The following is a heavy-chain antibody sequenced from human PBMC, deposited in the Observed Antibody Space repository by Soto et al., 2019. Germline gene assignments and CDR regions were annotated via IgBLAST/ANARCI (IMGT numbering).Heavy chain of an antibody. V-gene: IGHV3-23*01. J-gene: IGHJ5*02. Sequence: GGSLRLSCAASGFTFSSYAMSWVRQAPGKGLEWVSAISGSGGSTYYADSVKGRFTISRDNSKNTLHLQMNSLRAEDTAVYYCAKAYDFWSGSNWFDPWGQGTLVTVSS. CDR3: AKAYDFWSGSNWFDP. D-gene: IGHD3-3*01. CDR2: ISGSGGST. CDR1: GFTFSSYA.